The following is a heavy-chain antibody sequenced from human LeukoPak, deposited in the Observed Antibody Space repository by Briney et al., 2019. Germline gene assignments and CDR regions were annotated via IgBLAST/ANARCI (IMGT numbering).Heavy chain of an antibody. CDR3: ARQWNVAAAGTILMDV. Sequence: GESLKIFCKGSGYSFTSYWIGWVRQMPGEGLEWMGIIYPGDSDTRYSPSFQGQVTISADKSISTAYLQWSSLKASDTAMYYCARQWNVAAAGTILMDVWGQGTTVTVSS. D-gene: IGHD6-13*01. CDR1: GYSFTSYW. CDR2: IYPGDSDT. J-gene: IGHJ6*02. V-gene: IGHV5-51*01.